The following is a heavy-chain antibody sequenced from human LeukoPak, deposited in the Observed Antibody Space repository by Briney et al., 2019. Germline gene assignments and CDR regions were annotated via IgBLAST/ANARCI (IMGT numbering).Heavy chain of an antibody. CDR3: ARASDYGGPHDY. J-gene: IGHJ4*02. Sequence: GGSLRLSCAASGFTFSSYAMHWVRQAPGKGLEWVAVISYDGSNKYYADSVKGRFTISRDNSKNTLYLQMNSLRAEDTAVYYCARASDYGGPHDYWGQGTLVTVSS. D-gene: IGHD4-23*01. V-gene: IGHV3-30*14. CDR2: ISYDGSNK. CDR1: GFTFSSYA.